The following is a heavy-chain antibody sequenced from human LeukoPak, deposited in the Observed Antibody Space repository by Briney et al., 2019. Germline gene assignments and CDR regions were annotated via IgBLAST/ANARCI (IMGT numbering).Heavy chain of an antibody. V-gene: IGHV4-39*07. J-gene: IGHJ4*02. Sequence: PSETLSLTCTVSGGSISSSSYYWGWIRQPPGKGLEWIGGIYYSGSTYYNPSLKSRVTISVDTSKNQFSLKLSSVTAADTAVYYCARRGRRAAQGYFDCWGQGTLVTVSS. CDR2: IYYSGST. CDR3: ARRGRRAAQGYFDC. D-gene: IGHD3-16*01. CDR1: GGSISSSSYY.